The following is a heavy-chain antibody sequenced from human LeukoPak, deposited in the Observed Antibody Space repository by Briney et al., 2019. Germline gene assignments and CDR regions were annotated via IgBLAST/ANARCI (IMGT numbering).Heavy chain of an antibody. Sequence: GGSLRLSCAASGFTFSGYSMSWVRQAPGKGLEWVANIKQDGSEKYYVDSVKGRFTISRDNAKNSLYLQMNSLRLEHTAVYYCVRVRDAYNRTVVYFDYWGQGTLVTVSS. V-gene: IGHV3-7*03. CDR3: VRVRDAYNRTVVYFDY. J-gene: IGHJ4*02. D-gene: IGHD5-24*01. CDR1: GFTFSGYS. CDR2: IKQDGSEK.